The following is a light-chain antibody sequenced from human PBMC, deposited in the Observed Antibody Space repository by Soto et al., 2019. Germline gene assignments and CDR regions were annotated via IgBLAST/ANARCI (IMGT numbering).Light chain of an antibody. V-gene: IGLV1-47*01. CDR3: SAWHDSLSAYV. Sequence: QSVLTQPPSASGTPGQRVTISCSGSSSNIGSDFVYWYQQLPGTAPKLLIYHNYQRPSGVPDRFSGSKSGTSGSLAISDLRSEDEADYYCSAWHDSLSAYVFGAGTKVTIL. CDR2: HNY. J-gene: IGLJ1*01. CDR1: SSNIGSDF.